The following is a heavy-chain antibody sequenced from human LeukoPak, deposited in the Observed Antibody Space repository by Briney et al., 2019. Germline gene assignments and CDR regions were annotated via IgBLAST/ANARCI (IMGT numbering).Heavy chain of an antibody. CDR2: IYYSGST. V-gene: IGHV4-31*03. J-gene: IGHJ4*02. Sequence: SETLSLTCTVSGGSISSGGYYWSWIRQHPGKGLEWIGYIYYSGSTYYNPSLKSRVTISVDTSKNQFSLKLSSVTAADTAVYYCARVRTTRYYFDYWGQGTLVTVSS. D-gene: IGHD4-11*01. CDR1: GGSISSGGYY. CDR3: ARVRTTRYYFDY.